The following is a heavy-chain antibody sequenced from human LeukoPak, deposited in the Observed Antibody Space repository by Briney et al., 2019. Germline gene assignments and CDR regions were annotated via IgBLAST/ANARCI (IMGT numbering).Heavy chain of an antibody. CDR1: GYTFTGYY. CDR3: ARGYGDFYYFDH. CDR2: INPNSGGT. Sequence: ASVKVSCKASGYTFTGYYMHWVRQAPGQGLEWMGWINPNSGGTNYAQKFQGRVTMTRNTSISTAYMELSRLRSDDTAVYYCARGYGDFYYFDHWGQGTLVTVSS. D-gene: IGHD4-17*01. J-gene: IGHJ4*02. V-gene: IGHV1-2*02.